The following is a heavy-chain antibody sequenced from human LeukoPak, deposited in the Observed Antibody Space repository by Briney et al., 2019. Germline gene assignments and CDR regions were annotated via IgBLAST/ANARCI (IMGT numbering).Heavy chain of an antibody. Sequence: PGGSLRLSCVASGFNLRTYNMNWVRQAPGKGLEWVSFIDASGNYIQYADSMKGRFTISRDSAQNSLFLQLNSLRVEDTAAYYCARDKGVTLRAYDIWGQGTMVTVSS. CDR3: ARDKGVTLRAYDI. CDR2: IDASGNYI. V-gene: IGHV3-21*06. D-gene: IGHD2-21*02. CDR1: GFNLRTYN. J-gene: IGHJ3*02.